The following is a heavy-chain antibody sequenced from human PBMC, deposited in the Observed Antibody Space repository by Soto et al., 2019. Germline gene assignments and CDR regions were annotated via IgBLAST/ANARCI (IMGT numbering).Heavy chain of an antibody. CDR3: SRDHSSGGYDF. J-gene: IGHJ4*02. D-gene: IGHD5-12*01. Sequence: GGSLRLSCSASGFSVSNVWMTWVRQAPGKGLEWVSSMSDGGKTYYTDSVKGRFTLSRDTSRNTLHLQMYSVRAEDTAVYYCSRDHSSGGYDFRGQGTLVTVSS. CDR2: MSDGGKT. CDR1: GFSVSNVW. V-gene: IGHV3-53*01.